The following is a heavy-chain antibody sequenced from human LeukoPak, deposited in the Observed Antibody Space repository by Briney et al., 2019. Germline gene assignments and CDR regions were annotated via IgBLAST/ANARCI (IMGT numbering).Heavy chain of an antibody. V-gene: IGHV4-34*01. D-gene: IGHD3-10*01. CDR3: ASGTRRRGVIMGYYYYGMDV. Sequence: SETLSLTCAVYGGSFSGYYWSWIRQPPGKGLEWIGEINHSGSTNYNPSLKSRVTISVDTSKNQFSLKLSSVTTADTAVYYCASGTRRRGVIMGYYYYGMDVWGQGTTVTVSS. CDR2: INHSGST. J-gene: IGHJ6*02. CDR1: GGSFSGYY.